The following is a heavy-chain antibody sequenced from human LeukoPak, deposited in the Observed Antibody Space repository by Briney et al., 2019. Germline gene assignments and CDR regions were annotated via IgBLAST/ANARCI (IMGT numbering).Heavy chain of an antibody. Sequence: GGSLRLSCAASGFTFSSYAMHWVRQAPGKGLEWVAVISYDGSNKYYADSVKGRFTISRDNSKNTLYLQMNSLRAEDTAVYYCAKFNPITIFGVVLPPLYFDLWGRGTLVTVSS. V-gene: IGHV3-30-3*02. J-gene: IGHJ2*01. CDR1: GFTFSSYA. CDR2: ISYDGSNK. D-gene: IGHD3-3*01. CDR3: AKFNPITIFGVVLPPLYFDL.